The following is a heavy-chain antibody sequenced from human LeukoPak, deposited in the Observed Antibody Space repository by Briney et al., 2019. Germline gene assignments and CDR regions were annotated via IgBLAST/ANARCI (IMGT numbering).Heavy chain of an antibody. CDR1: GFRFSDYA. V-gene: IGHV3-30-3*01. Sequence: PGGSLRLSCAASGFRFSDYAMHWVRQAPGKGLEWVAVISYEGSKKFYADSVKGRFTISRDNSKNTLYLQMNSLRVEDTAVYYCASTAIIVVVPTATPSDYWGQGTLVTVSS. CDR2: ISYEGSKK. CDR3: ASTAIIVVVPTATPSDY. D-gene: IGHD2-2*01. J-gene: IGHJ4*02.